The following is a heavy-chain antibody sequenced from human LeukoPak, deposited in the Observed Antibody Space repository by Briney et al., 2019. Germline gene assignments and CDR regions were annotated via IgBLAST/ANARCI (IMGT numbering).Heavy chain of an antibody. CDR2: ISSSNSTI. J-gene: IGHJ4*02. CDR1: GFTFSRYT. Sequence: GGSLRLSCAASGFTFSRYTMNWVRQAPGKGLEWVSYISSSNSTIYYADSVKGRFTISRDSAKNSLYLQMNSLRAEDTAVYYCAREWDTAMALPFDYWGQGTLVTVSS. V-gene: IGHV3-48*04. CDR3: AREWDTAMALPFDY. D-gene: IGHD5-18*01.